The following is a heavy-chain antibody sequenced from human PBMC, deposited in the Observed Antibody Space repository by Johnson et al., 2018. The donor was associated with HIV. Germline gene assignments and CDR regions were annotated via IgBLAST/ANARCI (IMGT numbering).Heavy chain of an antibody. Sequence: VQVLESGGGLIQPGGSLRLSCAASGFTVSSNYMSWVRQAPGKGLEWVSVIYSGGSTYYADSVKGRFTISRDNSKNTLYLQMNSLRAEDTAVYYCAREAGVRSVGFDAFIIWGQGKMATFPS. CDR2: IYSGGST. D-gene: IGHD3-10*01. CDR1: GFTVSSNY. V-gene: IGHV3-53*01. CDR3: AREAGVRSVGFDAFII. J-gene: IGHJ3*02.